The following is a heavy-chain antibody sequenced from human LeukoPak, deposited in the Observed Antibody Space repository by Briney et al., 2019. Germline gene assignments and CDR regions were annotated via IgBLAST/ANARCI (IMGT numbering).Heavy chain of an antibody. CDR2: ISAYNGNT. CDR1: GYTFITYG. J-gene: IGHJ1*01. CDR3: VRESEVAGTVYFPY. V-gene: IGHV1-18*01. Sequence: ASVKVSCKASGYTFITYGISWVRQAPGQGLEWMGWISAYNGNTNYAQKVQGRVTMTRDTSTNTAYMELRSLRSDDTAVYYCVRESEVAGTVYFPYWGQGTLVTVSS. D-gene: IGHD6-19*01.